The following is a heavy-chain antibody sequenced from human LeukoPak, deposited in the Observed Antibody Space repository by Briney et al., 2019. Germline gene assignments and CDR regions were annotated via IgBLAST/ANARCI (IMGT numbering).Heavy chain of an antibody. V-gene: IGHV1-18*01. CDR2: ISAYNGNT. D-gene: IGHD6-13*01. CDR1: GHTFTSYG. CDR3: ARGSHIAAADYYFDY. J-gene: IGHJ4*02. Sequence: ASVKVSCKASGHTFTSYGISWVRQAPGQGLEWMGWISAYNGNTNYAQKLQGRVTMTTDTSTSTAYMELRSLRSDDTAVYYCARGSHIAAADYYFDYWGQGTLVTVSS.